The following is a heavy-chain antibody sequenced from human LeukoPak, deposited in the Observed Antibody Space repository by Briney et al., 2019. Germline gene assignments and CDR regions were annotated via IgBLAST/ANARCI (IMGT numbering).Heavy chain of an antibody. V-gene: IGHV3-23*01. J-gene: IGHJ4*02. CDR2: ISGSGDIT. Sequence: GGSLRLSCAASGFTFSSYAMSWVRQAPGKGLEWVSVISGSGDITYYADSVKDRFTISRDNSKNTLYLQMNSLRAEDTAVYYCAKRAGYYFDYWGQGTLVTVSS. D-gene: IGHD4/OR15-4a*01. CDR3: AKRAGYYFDY. CDR1: GFTFSSYA.